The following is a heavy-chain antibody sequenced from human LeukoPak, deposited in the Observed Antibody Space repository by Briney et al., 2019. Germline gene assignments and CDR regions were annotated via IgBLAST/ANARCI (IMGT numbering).Heavy chain of an antibody. CDR1: GGSISSYY. CDR2: IYYSGST. CDR3: ARVSGYSSSGWYFGAGNNYFDY. J-gene: IGHJ4*02. V-gene: IGHV4-59*12. D-gene: IGHD6-19*01. Sequence: SETLSLTCTVSGGSISSYYWSWIRQPPGKGLEWIGYIYYSGSTNYNPSLKSRVTISVDKSKNQFSLKLSSVTAADTAVYYCARVSGYSSSGWYFGAGNNYFDYWGQGTLVTVSS.